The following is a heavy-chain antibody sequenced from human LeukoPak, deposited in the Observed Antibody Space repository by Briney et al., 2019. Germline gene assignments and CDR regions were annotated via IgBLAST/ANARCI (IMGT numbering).Heavy chain of an antibody. CDR3: VKISTYYYDR. V-gene: IGHV3-64D*06. CDR2: INSNGDST. Sequence: PGRSLRLSCSASGFTFSTYAMHWVRQAPGKGLEYVSAINSNGDSTYYADSVKGRFTISRDSSRNTLYLQMSSLRAEDTAVYYCVKISTYYYDRWGQGTLVTVSS. D-gene: IGHD3-22*01. CDR1: GFTFSTYA. J-gene: IGHJ4*02.